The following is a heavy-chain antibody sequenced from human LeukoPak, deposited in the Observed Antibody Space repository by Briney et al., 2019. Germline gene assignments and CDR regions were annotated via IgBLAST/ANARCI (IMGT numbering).Heavy chain of an antibody. D-gene: IGHD2-2*02. V-gene: IGHV4-39*07. Sequence: SETLSLTCTVSGGSISSSSYYWGWIRQPPGKGLEWIGSIYYSGSTYYNPSLKSRVTISVDTSKNQFSLKLSSVTAADTAVYYCARVAAEGYCSSTSCYTGHNWFDPWGQGTLATVSS. CDR3: ARVAAEGYCSSTSCYTGHNWFDP. CDR2: IYYSGST. CDR1: GGSISSSSYY. J-gene: IGHJ5*02.